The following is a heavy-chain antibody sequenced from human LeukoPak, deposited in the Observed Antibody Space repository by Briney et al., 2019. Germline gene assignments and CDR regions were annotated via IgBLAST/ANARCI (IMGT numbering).Heavy chain of an antibody. V-gene: IGHV4-61*01. D-gene: IGHD1-26*01. J-gene: IGHJ3*02. Sequence: SETLSLTCTVSGGSVSSGSYYWSWIRQPPGKGLEWIGYFYYSGTTTGTTNYNPSLESRVTISGDTSKNQFSLRLTSVTAADTAVYYCARGGSEWDRALWIWGQGTLVTVSS. CDR1: GGSVSSGSYY. CDR3: ARGGSEWDRALWI. CDR2: FYYSGTTTGTT.